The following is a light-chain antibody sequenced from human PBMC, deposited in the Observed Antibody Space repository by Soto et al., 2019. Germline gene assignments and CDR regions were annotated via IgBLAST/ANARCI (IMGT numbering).Light chain of an antibody. CDR1: QRISYY. V-gene: IGKV1-39*01. J-gene: IGKJ1*01. CDR2: AAS. CDR3: QQSYSTSWT. Sequence: DIQMTQSPSSLSASVGDRVTITCRASQRISYYLNWFQQKPGRAPKLLIYAASSLEAGVPSRYSGSGSGTDFTLTISSLQPEDFATYYCQQSYSTSWTFGQGTKVDIK.